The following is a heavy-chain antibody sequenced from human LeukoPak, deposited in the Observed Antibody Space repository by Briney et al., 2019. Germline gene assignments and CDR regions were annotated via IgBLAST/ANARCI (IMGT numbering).Heavy chain of an antibody. D-gene: IGHD3-10*01. CDR3: ARDGMLWFGELLGGAFDI. J-gene: IGHJ3*02. Sequence: GGSLRLSCAASGFTFSSYGMHWVRQAPGKGLEWVSYISSSSSTIYYADSVKGRFTISRDNAKNSPFLQMNSLRAEDTAVYYCARDGMLWFGELLGGAFDIWGQGTMVTVSS. CDR2: ISSSSSTI. V-gene: IGHV3-48*04. CDR1: GFTFSSYG.